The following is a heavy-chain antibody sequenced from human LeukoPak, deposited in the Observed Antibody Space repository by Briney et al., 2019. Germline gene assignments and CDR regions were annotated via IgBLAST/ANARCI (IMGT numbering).Heavy chain of an antibody. CDR3: AGGLLGCSGGSCHPTDY. Sequence: GGSLRLSCAASGFTFSSYGMHWVRQAPGKGLEWVAVISDNGINKYYVDSVKGRFTISRDNSKNTLYLQMDSLRAEDTAVYYCAGGLLGCSGGSCHPTDYWGQGTLVTVSS. V-gene: IGHV3-30*03. J-gene: IGHJ4*02. CDR1: GFTFSSYG. D-gene: IGHD2-15*01. CDR2: ISDNGINK.